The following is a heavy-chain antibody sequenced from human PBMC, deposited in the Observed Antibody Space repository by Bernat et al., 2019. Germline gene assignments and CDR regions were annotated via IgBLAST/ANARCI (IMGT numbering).Heavy chain of an antibody. J-gene: IGHJ5*02. Sequence: QVQLVESGGGVVQPGRSLRLSCAASGFTFSSYAMHWVRQAPGKGLEWVAVISYDGSNKYYADSVKGRFTISRDNSKNTLYLQMNSLRAEDTAVYYCARDGVISTMVRGVIWCWFDPWGQGTLVTVSS. CDR1: GFTFSSYA. D-gene: IGHD3-10*01. CDR3: ARDGVISTMVRGVIWCWFDP. V-gene: IGHV3-30-3*01. CDR2: ISYDGSNK.